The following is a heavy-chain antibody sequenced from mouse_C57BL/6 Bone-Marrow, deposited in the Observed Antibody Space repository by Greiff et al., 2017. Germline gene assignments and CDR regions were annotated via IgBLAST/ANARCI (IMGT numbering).Heavy chain of an antibody. Sequence: VQLQQSGAELVRPGASVKLSCTASGFNIKDDYMHWVKQRPEQGLEWIGWIDPENGDTEYASKFQGKATITADTSSNTAYLHLSSLTSEDTAVYCCTTGLRSYFDYWGQGTTLTVSS. CDR3: TTGLRSYFDY. D-gene: IGHD1-1*01. J-gene: IGHJ2*01. CDR1: GFNIKDDY. V-gene: IGHV14-4*01. CDR2: IDPENGDT.